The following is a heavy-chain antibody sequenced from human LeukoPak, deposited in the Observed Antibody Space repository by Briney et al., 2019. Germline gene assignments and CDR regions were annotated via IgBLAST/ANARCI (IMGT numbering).Heavy chain of an antibody. Sequence: SETLSLTCAVYGGSFSGYYWSWIRQPPGKGLEWIGEINHSGSTNYNPSLKSRVTISVDTSKNQFSLKLSSVTAADTAVYYCARGRRWYSYGYGLFDYWGEGTLVSVSS. V-gene: IGHV4-34*01. CDR3: ARGRRWYSYGYGLFDY. CDR2: INHSGST. CDR1: GGSFSGYY. D-gene: IGHD5-18*01. J-gene: IGHJ4*02.